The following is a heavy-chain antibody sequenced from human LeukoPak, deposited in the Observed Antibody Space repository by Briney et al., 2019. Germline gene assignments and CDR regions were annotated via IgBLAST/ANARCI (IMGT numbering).Heavy chain of an antibody. CDR3: ARAGGSYYPYYYYGMDV. CDR1: GFTYNSHA. J-gene: IGHJ6*02. D-gene: IGHD1-26*01. V-gene: IGHV3-33*01. Sequence: GGSLRLSCAASGFTYNSHAMHWVRQAPGKGLEWVAVIWYDGSNKYYADSVKGRFTISRDNSKNTLYLQMNSLRAEDTAVYYCARAGGSYYPYYYYGMDVWGQGTAVTVSS. CDR2: IWYDGSNK.